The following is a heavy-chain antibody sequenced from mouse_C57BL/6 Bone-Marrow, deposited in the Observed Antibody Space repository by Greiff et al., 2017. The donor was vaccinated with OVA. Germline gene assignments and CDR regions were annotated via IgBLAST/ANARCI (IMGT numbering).Heavy chain of an antibody. Sequence: QVQLQQSGPELVKPGASVKLSCKASGYTFTSYDINWVKQRPGQGLEWIGWIYPRDGSTTYNEKFKGKATLTVDTSSSTAYMELHSLTSEDSAVYFCARELIYYGNTFYCDYWGQGTTLTVSS. V-gene: IGHV1-85*01. D-gene: IGHD2-1*01. CDR1: GYTFTSYD. CDR2: IYPRDGST. J-gene: IGHJ2*01. CDR3: ARELIYYGNTFYCDY.